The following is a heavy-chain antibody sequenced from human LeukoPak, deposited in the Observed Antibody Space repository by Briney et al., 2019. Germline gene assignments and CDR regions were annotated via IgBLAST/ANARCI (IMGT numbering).Heavy chain of an antibody. Sequence: SQTLSLTCAISGDSVSSNSAAWNWIRQSPSRGLEWLGRTYYRSKWYNDYAVSVKSRITINPDTSKNQFSLQLNSVTPEDTAVYYCARDEFRGVRWPSDWYFDLWGRGTLVTVSS. D-gene: IGHD4-23*01. J-gene: IGHJ2*01. V-gene: IGHV6-1*01. CDR1: GDSVSSNSAA. CDR2: TYYRSKWYN. CDR3: ARDEFRGVRWPSDWYFDL.